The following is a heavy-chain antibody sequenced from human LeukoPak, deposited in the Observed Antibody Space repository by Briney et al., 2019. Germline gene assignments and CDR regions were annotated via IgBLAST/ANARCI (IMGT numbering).Heavy chain of an antibody. Sequence: EGSLRLSCAASGFTFSSYWMSWVRQAPGKGLEWVAHINQDGREKYYVDSVKGRFTISRDNAKNSLYLQMNSLRAEDTAVYYCARAVGGYCGGDCYSWQFDYYYYGMDVWGQGTTVTVSS. CDR3: ARAVGGYCGGDCYSWQFDYYYYGMDV. CDR1: GFTFSSYW. D-gene: IGHD2-21*02. V-gene: IGHV3-7*01. CDR2: INQDGREK. J-gene: IGHJ6*02.